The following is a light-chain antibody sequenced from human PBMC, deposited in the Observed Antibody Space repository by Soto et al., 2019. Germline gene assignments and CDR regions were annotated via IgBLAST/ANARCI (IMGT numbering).Light chain of an antibody. J-gene: IGKJ1*01. Sequence: DIQMTQSPSTLSASVGDRVTITCRASQSISSWVAWYQQKPGEAPKLLIFDVSNLESGVPSRFSGSGSGTEFTLTISSLQPDDSATYYCQQYNSYWTFGRGTKVEI. CDR3: QQYNSYWT. CDR1: QSISSW. V-gene: IGKV1-5*01. CDR2: DVS.